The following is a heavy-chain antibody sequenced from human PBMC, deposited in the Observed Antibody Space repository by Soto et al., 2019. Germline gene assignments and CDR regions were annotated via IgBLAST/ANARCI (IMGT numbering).Heavy chain of an antibody. V-gene: IGHV3-33*01. J-gene: IGHJ6*02. D-gene: IGHD3-3*01. Sequence: QVQLVESGGGVVQPGRSLRLSCAASGFTFSSYGMHWVRQAPGKGLEWVAVIWYDGSNKYYADSVKGRFTISRDNSKNTLYLQMNSLGAEDTAVYYCARNHVWSGYYSPYYYYGMDVWGQGTTVTVSS. CDR2: IWYDGSNK. CDR3: ARNHVWSGYYSPYYYYGMDV. CDR1: GFTFSSYG.